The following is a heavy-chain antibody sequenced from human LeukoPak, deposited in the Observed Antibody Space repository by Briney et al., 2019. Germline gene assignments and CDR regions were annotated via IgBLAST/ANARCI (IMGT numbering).Heavy chain of an antibody. CDR2: ISSSSSYI. CDR1: GLTFSSYS. V-gene: IGHV3-21*01. J-gene: IGHJ4*02. CDR3: ATDSQRDIVGVPAAIYNY. D-gene: IGHD2-2*02. Sequence: GGSLRLSCAASGLTFSSYSMNWVRQAPGKGLEWVSSISSSSSYIYYADSVKGRLTISRNNAKNSLYQQMNSLRAEDTAVYYCATDSQRDIVGVPAAIYNYWGQGTLVTVSS.